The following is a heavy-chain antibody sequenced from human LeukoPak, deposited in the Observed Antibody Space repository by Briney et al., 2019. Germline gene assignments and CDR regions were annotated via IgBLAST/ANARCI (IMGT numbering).Heavy chain of an antibody. J-gene: IGHJ4*02. Sequence: QPGGSLRLSCAASGFTFSSYGMHWVRQAPGKGLEWVAVIWYDGSNKYYADSVKGRFTISRDNSKNTLYLQMNSLRAEDTAVYYCSVMHRYYDGSGYWVQWGQGTLVTVSS. CDR3: SVMHRYYDGSGYWVQ. D-gene: IGHD3-22*01. CDR2: IWYDGSNK. V-gene: IGHV3-33*01. CDR1: GFTFSSYG.